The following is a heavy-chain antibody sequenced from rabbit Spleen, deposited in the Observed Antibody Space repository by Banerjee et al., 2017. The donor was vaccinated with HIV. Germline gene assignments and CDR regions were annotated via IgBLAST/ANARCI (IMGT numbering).Heavy chain of an antibody. J-gene: IGHJ4*01. CDR3: VREVYHILGL. Sequence: QEQLEESGGGLVKPEGSLTLTCKASGFDFSTYGVNWVRQAPGKGLEWIGYIDPVFGIAVYASWVNGRFTISRDNAQNTLYLQLNSLTAADTATYFCVREVYHILGLWGPGTLVTVS. CDR2: IDPVFGIA. V-gene: IGHV1S47*01. D-gene: IGHD1-1*01. CDR1: GFDFSTYG.